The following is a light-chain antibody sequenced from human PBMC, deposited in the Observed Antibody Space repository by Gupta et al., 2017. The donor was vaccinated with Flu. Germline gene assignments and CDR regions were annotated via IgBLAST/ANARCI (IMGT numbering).Light chain of an antibody. V-gene: IGLV3-21*03. CDR3: QVLDRSSDTQE. Sequence: GKTARSTGGGNNVGSKSVDWYQQKSGQAPVLLVYDDKDRPSGIPERFSGANYGNTATLTINRVEAGDEADYYCQVLDRSSDTQEFGGGTKLTVL. J-gene: IGLJ3*02. CDR2: DDK. CDR1: NVGSKS.